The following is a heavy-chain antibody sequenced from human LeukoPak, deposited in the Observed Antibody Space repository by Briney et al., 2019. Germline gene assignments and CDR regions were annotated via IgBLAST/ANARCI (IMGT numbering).Heavy chain of an antibody. V-gene: IGHV3-11*04. Sequence: PGGSLRLSCAASGFTFSDYFMTWIRQAPGKGLEWVSYISGSGSNKYYADSVKGRFTISRDNAKNSLYLQMNSLRVKDTAVYYCATSQSSVAGIVGDWGQGTLVTVSS. CDR2: ISGSGSNK. J-gene: IGHJ4*02. CDR1: GFTFSDYF. D-gene: IGHD6-19*01. CDR3: ATSQSSVAGIVGD.